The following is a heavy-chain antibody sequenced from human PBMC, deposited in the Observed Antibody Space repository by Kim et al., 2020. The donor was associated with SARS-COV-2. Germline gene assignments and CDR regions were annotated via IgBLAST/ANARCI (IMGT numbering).Heavy chain of an antibody. D-gene: IGHD3-10*01. V-gene: IGHV1-69*01. CDR3: ARSGIAVNLWFGETHYFDY. Sequence: GRVTITADESTSTAYMELSSLRSEDTAVYYCARSGIAVNLWFGETHYFDYWGQGTLVTVSS. J-gene: IGHJ4*02.